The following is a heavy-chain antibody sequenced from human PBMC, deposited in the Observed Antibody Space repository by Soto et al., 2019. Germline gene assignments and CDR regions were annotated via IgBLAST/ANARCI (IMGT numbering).Heavy chain of an antibody. D-gene: IGHD6-19*01. V-gene: IGHV3-7*01. CDR1: GSSRNNYW. CDR3: AGGGGWTLFY. CDR2: IKQDGSEK. Sequence: EVRLVESGGGLVQPGGSLRLSCGASGSSRNNYWINWVRQAPGKGLEWVANIKQDGSEKYYVDSVKGRFTISRDSATNPVYLQLNSLRAEDTAVYYCAGGGGWTLFYWGQGTLVTVSS. J-gene: IGHJ4*02.